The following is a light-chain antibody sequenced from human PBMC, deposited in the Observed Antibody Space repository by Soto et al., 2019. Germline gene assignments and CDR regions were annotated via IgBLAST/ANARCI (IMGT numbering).Light chain of an antibody. Sequence: DIVMTQSPDSLAVSLGERATINCKSSQSVLYSSNNKNYLAWYQQKPGQPPKLXIYWASTRESGVPDRFSGSGSGTDFTLTISSRQAADVAVYYCQQYYSTPRTFGQGTKVDI. V-gene: IGKV4-1*01. CDR3: QQYYSTPRT. CDR2: WAS. J-gene: IGKJ1*01. CDR1: QSVLYSSNNKNY.